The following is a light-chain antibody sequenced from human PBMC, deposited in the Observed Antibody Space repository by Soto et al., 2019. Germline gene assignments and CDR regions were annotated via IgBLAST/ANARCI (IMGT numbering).Light chain of an antibody. V-gene: IGKV1-33*01. J-gene: IGKJ4*01. CDR1: QDISNY. Sequence: DIQMTQSPSSLSASVGDRVTITCQASQDISNYLNWYQQKPGKAPKLLIYHASNLETGVPSRFSGSGSGTDFTFTISSLQPEDIATYYFQQYDNLPLTFGGGTKVEIK. CDR3: QQYDNLPLT. CDR2: HAS.